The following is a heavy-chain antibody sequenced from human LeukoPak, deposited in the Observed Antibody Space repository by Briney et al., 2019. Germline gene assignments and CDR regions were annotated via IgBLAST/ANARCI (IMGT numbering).Heavy chain of an antibody. CDR3: AKGSYDLDR. Sequence: GASVKVSCKASGYTFSTHAISWVRQAPGQGLEWMGWISAYSGNSKSSQKLQGGITMSLDTSTATGYMELRTLTVDDTGVYYCAKGSYDLDRRGQGTLITVSS. CDR2: ISAYSGNS. J-gene: IGHJ4*02. D-gene: IGHD3-3*01. CDR1: GYTFSTHA. V-gene: IGHV1-18*04.